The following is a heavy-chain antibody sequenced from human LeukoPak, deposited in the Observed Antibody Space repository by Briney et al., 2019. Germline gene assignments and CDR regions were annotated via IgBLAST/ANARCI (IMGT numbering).Heavy chain of an antibody. CDR3: ARERRVPGTGKCYFDY. V-gene: IGHV4-59*01. D-gene: IGHD6-19*01. CDR2: IYYNGST. CDR1: GGSISNYY. J-gene: IGHJ4*02. Sequence: SETLSLTCTVSGGSISNYYWSWLRQPPGKGLEWIGYIYYNGSTNYNPSLKSQVTISVDTSKNQFSLKLNSVTAADTAVYYCARERRVPGTGKCYFDYWGQGTLVTVSS.